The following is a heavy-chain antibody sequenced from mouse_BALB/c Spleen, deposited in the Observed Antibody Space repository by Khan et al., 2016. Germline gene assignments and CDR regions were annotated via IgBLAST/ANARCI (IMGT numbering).Heavy chain of an antibody. J-gene: IGHJ2*01. CDR2: ISYSGST. CDR1: GYSITSGYG. CDR3: ARTARIKY. V-gene: IGHV3-1*02. Sequence: EVELVESGPGLVKPSQSLSLTCTVTGYSITSGYGWNWIRQFPGNKLEWMGYISYSGSTHYNPSLKSRISITRDPPKNQFFLQLNSVTTEDTARYDCARTARIKYWGQGTTLTVSS. D-gene: IGHD1-2*01.